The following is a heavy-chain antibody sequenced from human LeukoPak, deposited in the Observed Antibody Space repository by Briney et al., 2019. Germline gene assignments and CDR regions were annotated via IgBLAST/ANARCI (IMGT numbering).Heavy chain of an antibody. J-gene: IGHJ4*02. CDR2: IRSKTYGGTT. V-gene: IGHV3-49*03. Sequence: GGSLRLSCTASGFIFGDYAMSWFRQAPGKGLEGVGFIRSKTYGGTTEYAASVKGRFTISRDDSKSIAYLQMNSLKTEDTAVYYCTRGGYYYDSSGYPFFDYWGQGTLVTVSS. D-gene: IGHD3-22*01. CDR3: TRGGYYYDSSGYPFFDY. CDR1: GFIFGDYA.